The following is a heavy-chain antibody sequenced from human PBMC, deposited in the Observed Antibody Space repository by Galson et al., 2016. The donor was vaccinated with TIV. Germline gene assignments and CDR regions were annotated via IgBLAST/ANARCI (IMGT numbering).Heavy chain of an antibody. CDR3: ATVAWFPGLSLDN. Sequence: SVKVSCKVSGDSLSEFVMHWVRQGPGKGLEWMRGFDPEVSKTVYAQKFQGRLTMTADTSRDTAYMELGSLTFEDTAVYYRATVAWFPGLSLDNWGQGTLVTVSS. CDR1: GDSLSEFV. J-gene: IGHJ4*02. CDR2: FDPEVSKT. V-gene: IGHV1-24*01. D-gene: IGHD2/OR15-2a*01.